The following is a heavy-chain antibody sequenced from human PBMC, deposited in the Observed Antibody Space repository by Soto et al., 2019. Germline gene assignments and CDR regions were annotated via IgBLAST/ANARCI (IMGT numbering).Heavy chain of an antibody. CDR2: INPNSGGT. CDR3: AKGARGVMWYYGMDV. J-gene: IGHJ6*02. V-gene: IGHV1-2*04. D-gene: IGHD3-10*01. CDR1: GYTFPGYY. Sequence: ASVKVSCKASGYTFPGYYMHWLRQAPGQGLEWMGWINPNSGGTNYAQKFQGWVTMTRDTSISTAYMELSRLRSDDTAVYYCAKGARGVMWYYGMDVWGQGTTVNVSS.